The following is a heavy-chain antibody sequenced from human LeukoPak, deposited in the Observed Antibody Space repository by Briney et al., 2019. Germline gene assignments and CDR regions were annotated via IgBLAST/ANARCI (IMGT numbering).Heavy chain of an antibody. CDR1: GFTFSSYA. J-gene: IGHJ4*02. D-gene: IGHD3-22*01. Sequence: GGSPRLSCAASGFTFSSYAMTWVRQAPGKGLEWVSAISHSGGSTYYSGSVKGRFTISGDNSKNTLYLQMNSLRAEDTAVYYCAKDYYDSSGYSGIDYWGQGTLVTVSS. CDR3: AKDYYDSSGYSGIDY. V-gene: IGHV3-23*01. CDR2: ISHSGGST.